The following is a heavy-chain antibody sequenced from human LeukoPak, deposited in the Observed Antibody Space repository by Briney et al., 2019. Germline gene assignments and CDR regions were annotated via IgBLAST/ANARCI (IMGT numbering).Heavy chain of an antibody. V-gene: IGHV4-61*08. Sequence: SETLSLTCTVSGGSVSSAGYYWGWIRQPPGKGLEWIGYIYYSGSTNYNPSLKSRVTISVDTSKNQFSLKLSSVTAADTAVYYCARSSRYGSFDYWGQGTLVTVSS. CDR1: GGSVSSAGYY. CDR2: IYYSGST. J-gene: IGHJ4*02. CDR3: ARSSRYGSFDY. D-gene: IGHD3-16*01.